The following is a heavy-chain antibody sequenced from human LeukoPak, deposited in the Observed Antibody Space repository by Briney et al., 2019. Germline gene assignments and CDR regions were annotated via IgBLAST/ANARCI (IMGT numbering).Heavy chain of an antibody. Sequence: GASVKVSCKASGGTFSSYAISWVRQAPGQGLEWMGGIIPIFGTANYAQKFQGRLTITADESTSTAYMELSSLRSEDTAVYYCARVGPNWGFDYWGQGTLVTVSS. J-gene: IGHJ4*02. CDR1: GGTFSSYA. V-gene: IGHV1-69*13. CDR2: IIPIFGTA. CDR3: ARVGPNWGFDY. D-gene: IGHD7-27*01.